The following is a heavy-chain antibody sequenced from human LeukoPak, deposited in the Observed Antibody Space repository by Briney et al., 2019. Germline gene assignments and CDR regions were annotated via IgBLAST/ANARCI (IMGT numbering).Heavy chain of an antibody. CDR1: GFTFSSYS. Sequence: GGSLRLSCAASGFTFSSYSMNWVRQAPGKGLEWVSSISSSSSYIYYADSVKGRFTISRGNAKNSLYLQMNSLRAEDTAVYYCARVDRAWTATGAYYFDYWGQGTLVTVSS. V-gene: IGHV3-21*01. J-gene: IGHJ4*02. D-gene: IGHD7-27*01. CDR3: ARVDRAWTATGAYYFDY. CDR2: ISSSSSYI.